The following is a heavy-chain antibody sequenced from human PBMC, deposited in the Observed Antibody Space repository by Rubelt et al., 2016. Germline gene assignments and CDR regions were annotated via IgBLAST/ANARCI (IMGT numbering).Heavy chain of an antibody. CDR2: ISFAGTNE. CDR3: ARDARNYYYGMDV. D-gene: IGHD6-6*01. Sequence: VQLLASGGGVVQPGTSLRLSCVASGFTFSDHAMHSVRPAPGRGLEWVALISFAGTNEYYANSVNGRFTISRDSSKNNLYLQMNSLRAEDTAVYFCARDARNYYYGMDVWGQGATVNVSS. CDR1: GFTFSDHA. V-gene: IGHV3-30*04. J-gene: IGHJ6*02.